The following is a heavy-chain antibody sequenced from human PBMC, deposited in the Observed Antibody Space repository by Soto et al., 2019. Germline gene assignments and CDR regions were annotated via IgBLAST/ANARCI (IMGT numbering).Heavy chain of an antibody. V-gene: IGHV1-69*01. D-gene: IGHD1-26*01. CDR2: IIPIFGTA. J-gene: IGHJ6*02. CDR3: ARWEFGDGYNEMGDTGYYYGMDV. CDR1: GGTFSSYA. Sequence: QVQLVQSGAEVKKPGSSVKVSCKASGGTFSSYAISWVRQAPGQGLEWMGGIIPIFGTANYAQKFQGRVTITADESTSTGYMELSSLRSEDTAVYYCARWEFGDGYNEMGDTGYYYGMDVWGQGTTVTVSS.